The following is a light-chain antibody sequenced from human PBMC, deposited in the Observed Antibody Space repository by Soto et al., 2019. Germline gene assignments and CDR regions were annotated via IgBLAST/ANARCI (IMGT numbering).Light chain of an antibody. V-gene: IGKV1-39*01. CDR3: QQSYGTPLT. CDR2: AAS. J-gene: IGKJ4*01. Sequence: DIEMTQSPSSLSASVGDRVTITCRASQSISSYLNWYQQKPGKVPKLLIYAASSLQSGVPPRFSGSGSGTDFTLTISSLQPEDFPTYYCQQSYGTPLTFGGGTKVDIK. CDR1: QSISSY.